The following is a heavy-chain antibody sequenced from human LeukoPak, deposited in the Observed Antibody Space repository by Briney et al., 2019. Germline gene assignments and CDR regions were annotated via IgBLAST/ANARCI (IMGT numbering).Heavy chain of an antibody. J-gene: IGHJ3*02. D-gene: IGHD2-8*01. Sequence: GASVTVSFKSSGGTFSSYAISWMRQAHAQGLEWMGGTIPIFSTANYAQKLQGRVTITADKSTSTAYMELSSLRSEDTAVYYCAGGQCRYCTNGVCYTLGDAFDIWGEGTMVTVS. CDR3: AGGQCRYCTNGVCYTLGDAFDI. CDR1: GGTFSSYA. V-gene: IGHV1-69*06. CDR2: TIPIFSTA.